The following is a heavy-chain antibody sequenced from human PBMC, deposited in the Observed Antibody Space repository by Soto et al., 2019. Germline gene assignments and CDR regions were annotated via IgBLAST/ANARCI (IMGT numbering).Heavy chain of an antibody. CDR3: TRLALGYCSGGSCYPPTDYYYYYGMDV. CDR2: ISSSSSTI. CDR1: GFTFSGYS. D-gene: IGHD2-15*01. Sequence: PGGSLRLSCAASGFTFSGYSMNWVRQAPGKGLEWVSYISSSSSTIYYADSVKGRFTISRDNAKNSLYLQMNSLRDEDTAVYYCTRLALGYCSGGSCYPPTDYYYYYGMDVWGQGTTVTVSS. V-gene: IGHV3-48*02. J-gene: IGHJ6*02.